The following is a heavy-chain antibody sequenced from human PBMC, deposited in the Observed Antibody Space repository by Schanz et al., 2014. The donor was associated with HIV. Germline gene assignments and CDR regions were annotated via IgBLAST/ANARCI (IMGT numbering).Heavy chain of an antibody. CDR1: GFTFSSYA. CDR3: AREVVVRGKSYFDY. Sequence: EVQMLESGGGLVQPGGSLRLSCAASGFTFSSYAMSWVRQAPGKGLEWVSAISGSGGKTYYADSVKGRFTISRDNAKKSLYLQMNSVTTEDTAVSYCAREVVVRGKSYFDYWGQGTLVTVSS. J-gene: IGHJ4*02. D-gene: IGHD3-22*01. V-gene: IGHV3-23*01. CDR2: ISGSGGKT.